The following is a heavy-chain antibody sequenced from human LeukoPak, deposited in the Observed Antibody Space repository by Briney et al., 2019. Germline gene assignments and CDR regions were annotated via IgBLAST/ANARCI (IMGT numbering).Heavy chain of an antibody. D-gene: IGHD4-11*01. J-gene: IGHJ4*02. CDR2: IWNDGSSQ. CDR1: KFTFSHYG. V-gene: IGHV3-33*06. Sequence: PGGSLRLSCAASKFTFSHYGMHWVRQAPGKGLEWVAVIWNDGSSQYYADSVKGRFTVSRDNSQKMLYLQMNGLRPEDTAVYYCAKDAERGFDYSNSLDKWGQGTLVTVSS. CDR3: AKDAERGFDYSNSLDK.